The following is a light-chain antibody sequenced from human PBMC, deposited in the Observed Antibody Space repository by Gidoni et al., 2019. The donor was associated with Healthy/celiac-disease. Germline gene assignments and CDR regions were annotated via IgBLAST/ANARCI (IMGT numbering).Light chain of an antibody. J-gene: IGKJ3*01. Sequence: LQMTQSPSSVGDRVTITCRASQGISNYLAWYQQKPGKVPKLLIYAASTLQSGVPSRFSGSGSGTDFTLIVSSLQPEDVATYYCQKYNSAPFTFGPGTTVDIK. CDR3: QKYNSAPFT. V-gene: IGKV1-27*01. CDR2: AAS. CDR1: QGISNY.